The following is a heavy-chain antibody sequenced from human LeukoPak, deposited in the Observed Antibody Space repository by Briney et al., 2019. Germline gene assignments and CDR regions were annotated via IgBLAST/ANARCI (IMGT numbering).Heavy chain of an antibody. J-gene: IGHJ4*02. CDR2: IYYSGST. V-gene: IGHV4-39*02. Sequence: PSETLSLTCTVSGGSISTSSYYWGWIRQPPGKGLEWIGSIYYSGSTYYNPSLKSRVTISVDTSKNQFSLRLSSMTAADTAVYYCARESGYSYRPFDYWGQGTLVTVSS. D-gene: IGHD5-18*01. CDR1: GGSISTSSYY. CDR3: ARESGYSYRPFDY.